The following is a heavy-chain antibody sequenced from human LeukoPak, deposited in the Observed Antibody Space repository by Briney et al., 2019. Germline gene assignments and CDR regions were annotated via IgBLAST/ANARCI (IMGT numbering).Heavy chain of an antibody. J-gene: IGHJ4*02. CDR2: IYHSGST. CDR1: LGILSSEGFS. CDR3: AGGYDFWSGYYTDY. V-gene: IGHV4-30-2*01. Sequence: PSWTLPLTLPGTLGILSSEGFSWRWPRRPPGEGRVWIGYIYHSGSTYYNPSLKSRVTISVDRSKNQFSLKLSSVTAADTAVYYCAGGYDFWSGYYTDYWGQGTLVTVSS. D-gene: IGHD3-3*01.